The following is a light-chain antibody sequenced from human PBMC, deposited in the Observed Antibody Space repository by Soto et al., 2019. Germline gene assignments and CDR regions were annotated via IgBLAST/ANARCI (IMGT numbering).Light chain of an antibody. Sequence: QSALTQPPSASGSPGQSVTISCTGTSSDVGGYNYVSWYQQHPGKAPKLMIYEVSERPSGVPDRFSGSKSSNTASLTISGLQAADEADYYCSLYTSENAYVFGTGTKLTVL. CDR2: EVS. CDR3: SLYTSENAYV. CDR1: SSDVGGYNY. V-gene: IGLV2-8*01. J-gene: IGLJ1*01.